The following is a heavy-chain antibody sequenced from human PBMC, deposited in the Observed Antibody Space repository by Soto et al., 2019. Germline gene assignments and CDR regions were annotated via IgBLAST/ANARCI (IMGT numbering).Heavy chain of an antibody. J-gene: IGHJ4*02. Sequence: EVQLLESGGGLVQPGGSLRLSCAASGVIFSSYAMSWVRQAPGKGLEWVSVISGSGGSTYYADSVKGRFTISRDNSKNTLYLQMNSLRAEDTAVYYCAKDSCDSSSCSFDYWGQGTLVTVSS. CDR2: ISGSGGST. CDR3: AKDSCDSSSCSFDY. CDR1: GVIFSSYA. V-gene: IGHV3-23*01. D-gene: IGHD2-2*01.